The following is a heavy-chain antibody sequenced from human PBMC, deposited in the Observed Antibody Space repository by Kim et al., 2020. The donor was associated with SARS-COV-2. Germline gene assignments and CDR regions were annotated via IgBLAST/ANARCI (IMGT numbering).Heavy chain of an antibody. CDR1: GFTFSSYG. D-gene: IGHD6-19*01. V-gene: IGHV3-30*18. CDR2: ISYDGSNK. J-gene: IGHJ4*02. Sequence: GGSLRLSCAASGFTFSSYGMHWVRQAPGKGLEWVAVISYDGSNKYYADSVKGRFTISRDNSKNTLYLQMNSLRAEDTAVYYCAKAHYSSDFSGYWGQGTLVTVSS. CDR3: AKAHYSSDFSGY.